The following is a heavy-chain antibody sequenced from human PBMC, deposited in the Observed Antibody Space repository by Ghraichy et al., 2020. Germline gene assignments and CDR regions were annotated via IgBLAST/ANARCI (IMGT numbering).Heavy chain of an antibody. D-gene: IGHD3-10*01. CDR2: IWYDGSNK. CDR3: ARAPGGRYYFDY. V-gene: IGHV3-33*01. Sequence: LGLKEVIWYDGSNKYYADSVKGRFTISRDNSKNTLYLQMNSLRAEDTAVYYCARAPGGRYYFDYWGQGSLVTV. J-gene: IGHJ4*02.